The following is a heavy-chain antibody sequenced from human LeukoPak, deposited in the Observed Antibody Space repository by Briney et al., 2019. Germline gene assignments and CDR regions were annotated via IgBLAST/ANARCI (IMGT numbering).Heavy chain of an antibody. J-gene: IGHJ4*02. Sequence: ASLKASCKASGYTFTGYYMHWVRQAPGQGLEWMGRINPNSGGTNYAQKFQGRVTMTRDTSISTAYMELSRLRSDDTAVYYCARDLVYYDSSGYYDYWGQRTLVTVSS. V-gene: IGHV1-2*06. D-gene: IGHD3-22*01. CDR2: INPNSGGT. CDR3: ARDLVYYDSSGYYDY. CDR1: GYTFTGYY.